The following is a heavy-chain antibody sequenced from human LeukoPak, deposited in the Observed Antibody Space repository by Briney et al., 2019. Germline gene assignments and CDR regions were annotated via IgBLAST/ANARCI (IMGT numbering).Heavy chain of an antibody. Sequence: KPSETLSLTCTVSGGSISSGSYYWSWIRQPPGKGLEWIGYIYYSGSTNYNPSLKSRVTISVDTSKNQFSLKLSSVTAADTAVYYCARGGVRYFDWGQLDYWGQGTLVTVSS. J-gene: IGHJ4*02. D-gene: IGHD3-9*01. CDR2: IYYSGST. V-gene: IGHV4-61*01. CDR1: GGSISSGSYY. CDR3: ARGGVRYFDWGQLDY.